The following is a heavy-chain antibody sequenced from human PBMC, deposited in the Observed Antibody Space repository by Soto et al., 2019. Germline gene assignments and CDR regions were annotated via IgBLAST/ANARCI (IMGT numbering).Heavy chain of an antibody. CDR3: ARRGSSGGSYPN. Sequence: QVQLQESGPGLVKPSETLSLTCTVSGGSISSYYWSWIRQPPGKGLEWMGSIYYSGRTDYNPSLKSRVSMSLDTSKNQFSLELSSVTAAARAVYYCARRGSSGGSYPNWGQGTLVTVSP. D-gene: IGHD1-26*01. CDR1: GGSISSYY. J-gene: IGHJ4*02. CDR2: IYYSGRT. V-gene: IGHV4-59*08.